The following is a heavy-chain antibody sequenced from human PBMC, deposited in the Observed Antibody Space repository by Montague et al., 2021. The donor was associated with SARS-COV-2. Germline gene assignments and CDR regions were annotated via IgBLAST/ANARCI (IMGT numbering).Heavy chain of an antibody. CDR3: ARAHSGSWAHLDN. J-gene: IGHJ4*02. V-gene: IGHV4-61*02. CDR1: GGSISSGSYY. Sequence: TLSLTCTVSGGSISSGSYYWSWIRQPAGKGLEWIGRIYTSGTTDYSFSLKSRVTISVGTSKNQFSLKLTSVTAADTAVYYCARAHSGSWAHLDNWGQGSLVIVSS. D-gene: IGHD5-12*01. CDR2: IYTSGTT.